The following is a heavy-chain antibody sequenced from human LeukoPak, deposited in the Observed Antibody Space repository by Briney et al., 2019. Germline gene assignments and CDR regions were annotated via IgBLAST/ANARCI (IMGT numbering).Heavy chain of an antibody. CDR1: EFIFSSYW. Sequence: GGSLRLSCAASEFIFSSYWMSWVRQTPGKGLEWVANIKQDGSEKYYVDSVKGRFTISRDNAKNSLYLQMNSLRAEDTAVYYCARQRDFDWPPCYLDYWGQGTLVTVSS. CDR3: ARQRDFDWPPCYLDY. V-gene: IGHV3-7*01. D-gene: IGHD3-9*01. CDR2: IKQDGSEK. J-gene: IGHJ4*02.